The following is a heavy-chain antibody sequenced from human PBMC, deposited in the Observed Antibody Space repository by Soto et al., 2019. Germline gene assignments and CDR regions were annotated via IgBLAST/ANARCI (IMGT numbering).Heavy chain of an antibody. CDR2: IYHSETT. CDR3: ARLGLYSCGSGSCYPGYFDS. CDR1: GRSIGSYY. Sequence: SETLSLTCSVSGRSIGSYYWSWIRQPPGKGLEWIGFIYHSETTNYNPSLKSRVTISVDTPKNLFSLKLSSVTAADTAMYYCARLGLYSCGSGSCYPGYFDSWGQGTLVTVS. D-gene: IGHD3-10*01. J-gene: IGHJ4*02. V-gene: IGHV4-59*08.